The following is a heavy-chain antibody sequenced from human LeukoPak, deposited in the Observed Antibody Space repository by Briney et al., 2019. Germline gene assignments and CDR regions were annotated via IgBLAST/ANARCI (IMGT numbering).Heavy chain of an antibody. CDR3: ARGPSYGSGSYNIYGIDY. V-gene: IGHV1-8*01. D-gene: IGHD3-10*01. Sequence: ASVKVSCKASGYTFTSYDINWVRQATGQGLEWMGWMNPNSANTGYAQKFQGRVTMTRETSISTAYMELSSLTSEDTAVYYCARGPSYGSGSYNIYGIDYWGQGTLVTVSS. CDR2: MNPNSANT. CDR1: GYTFTSYD. J-gene: IGHJ4*02.